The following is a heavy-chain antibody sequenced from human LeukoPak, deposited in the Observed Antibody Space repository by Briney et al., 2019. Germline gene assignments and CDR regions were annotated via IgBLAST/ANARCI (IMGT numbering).Heavy chain of an antibody. CDR2: IRPSGDNT. D-gene: IGHD1-26*01. Sequence: EGSLRLSCAASGFTFSSYDMTWVRQAPGRGLEWVSSIRPSGDNTYYGDSVKGRFTISRDSSKNTLYLQMNSLRAEDTAVYYCAKRGAEVGTTIAPGDYWGQGSLVTVSS. CDR1: GFTFSSYD. V-gene: IGHV3-23*01. J-gene: IGHJ4*02. CDR3: AKRGAEVGTTIAPGDY.